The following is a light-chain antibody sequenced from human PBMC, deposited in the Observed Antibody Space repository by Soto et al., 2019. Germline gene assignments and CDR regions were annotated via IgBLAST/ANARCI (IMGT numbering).Light chain of an antibody. V-gene: IGLV1-44*01. CDR1: SSNIGTNA. CDR2: GNE. J-gene: IGLJ2*01. CDR3: ATWDDSLNGHVV. Sequence: QSVLTQSPSASGTPGQRVTISCSGSSSNIGTNAVHWYQQLPGAAPKLLIDGNEQRPPGVPDRFSGSKSGPSASLAIGGLQSEDEADYYCATWDDSLNGHVVFGGGTKVTVL.